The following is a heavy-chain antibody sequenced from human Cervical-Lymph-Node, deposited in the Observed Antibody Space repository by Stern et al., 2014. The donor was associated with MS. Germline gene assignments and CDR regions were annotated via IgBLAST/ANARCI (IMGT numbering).Heavy chain of an antibody. V-gene: IGHV1-69*01. Sequence: VQLAESGAEVKKPGSSGKVSCKASGGTFSSYAISWVRQAPGQGLEWLGGIIPIFGTANYAQKFQGRVTITADESTSTAYMELSSLRSEDTAVYYCARDQKQLVSYWFDPWGQGTLVTVSS. J-gene: IGHJ5*02. CDR2: IIPIFGTA. CDR3: ARDQKQLVSYWFDP. CDR1: GGTFSSYA. D-gene: IGHD6-6*01.